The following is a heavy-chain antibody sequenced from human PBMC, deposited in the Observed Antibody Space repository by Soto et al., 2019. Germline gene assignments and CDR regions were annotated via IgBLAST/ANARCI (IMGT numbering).Heavy chain of an antibody. CDR2: ILSERHGGTT. V-gene: IGHV3-15*01. CDR1: AFAFTDAW. CDR3: TTDLVGSISGDWGH. Sequence: EVQLVESGGGLVKPGGSLRLSCSASAFAFTDAWMGWVRQPPGKGLEWVGRILSERHGGTTNYGAPVKGRFTISRDDSKNTLYLQMNSLKTEDTAVYYCTTDLVGSISGDWGHWGQGALVIVSS. D-gene: IGHD6-6*01. J-gene: IGHJ4*02.